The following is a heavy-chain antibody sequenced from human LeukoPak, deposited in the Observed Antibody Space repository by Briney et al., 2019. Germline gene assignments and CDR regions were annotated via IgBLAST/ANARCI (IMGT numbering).Heavy chain of an antibody. CDR1: GFTVSSNY. Sequence: PGGSLRLSCAASGFTVSSNYMTWVRQAPGKGLEWVSVLYSGGSTYHGGPVKGRFTISRDNSKNTLYLEMNSLRAEDTAVYYCARGGTGYSWFFDYWGQGTLVTVSS. D-gene: IGHD3/OR15-3a*01. V-gene: IGHV3-53*01. J-gene: IGHJ4*02. CDR3: ARGGTGYSWFFDY. CDR2: LYSGGST.